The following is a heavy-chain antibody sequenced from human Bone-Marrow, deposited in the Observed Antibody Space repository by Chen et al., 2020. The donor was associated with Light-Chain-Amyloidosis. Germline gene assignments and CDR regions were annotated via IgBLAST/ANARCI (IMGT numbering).Heavy chain of an antibody. D-gene: IGHD4-17*01. Sequence: QVQQVASGGGVVQPGRSLRLSCAASGFTFSSYGLHWVRQAPGKGLEWVAFIRYDGSNKYYADSVKGRFTISRDNSKNTLYLQMNSLRAEDTALYYCAKGHDYGDYGEYYFDYWGQGTLVTVSS. CDR2: IRYDGSNK. V-gene: IGHV3-30*02. CDR3: AKGHDYGDYGEYYFDY. J-gene: IGHJ4*02. CDR1: GFTFSSYG.